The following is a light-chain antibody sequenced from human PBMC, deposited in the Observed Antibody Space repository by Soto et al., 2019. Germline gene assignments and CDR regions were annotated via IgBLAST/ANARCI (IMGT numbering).Light chain of an antibody. J-gene: IGKJ5*01. V-gene: IGKV3-15*01. CDR1: QSVSSN. Sequence: ILMTQSPSTLAVSPGERATLSCRASQSVSSNLAWYQQKPGQAPRLLIYGASSRATGIPVRFSGSGSGTEFTLTISSLQSEDFELYYCQQYNNWPLTFGQGTRLEIK. CDR3: QQYNNWPLT. CDR2: GAS.